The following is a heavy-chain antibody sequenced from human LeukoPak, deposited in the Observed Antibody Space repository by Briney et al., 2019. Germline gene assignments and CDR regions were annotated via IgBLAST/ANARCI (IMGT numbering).Heavy chain of an antibody. CDR3: ARRAPDFFLDY. V-gene: IGHV1-46*01. D-gene: IGHD2/OR15-2a*01. CDR2: INPSGGST. CDR1: GYTFTSYY. Sequence: GASVNVSCKASGYTFTSYYMHWVRQAPGQGLEWMGIINPSGGSTSYAQKFQGRVTMTRDTSTSTVYMELSSLRSEDTAVYYCARRAPDFFLDYWGQGTLVTVSS. J-gene: IGHJ4*02.